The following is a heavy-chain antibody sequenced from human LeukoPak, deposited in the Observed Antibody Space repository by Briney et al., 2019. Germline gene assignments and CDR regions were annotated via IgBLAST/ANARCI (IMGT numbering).Heavy chain of an antibody. CDR2: ISGSGGST. V-gene: IGHV3-23*01. J-gene: IGHJ4*02. CDR3: AKGGKRGDY. CDR1: GFTFKNYA. Sequence: GGSLRLSCVASGFTFKNYAMSWVRQAPGKGLEWVSAISGSGGSTYYADSVEGRFTISRDNSKNTLYLQMNSLRAEDTAVYYCAKGGKRGDYGGQGTLVTVSS. D-gene: IGHD3-10*01.